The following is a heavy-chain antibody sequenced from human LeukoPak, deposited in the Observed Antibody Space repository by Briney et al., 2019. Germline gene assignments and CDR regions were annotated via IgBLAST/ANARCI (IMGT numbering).Heavy chain of an antibody. D-gene: IGHD4-23*01. Sequence: GASVKLSFNASGYTFTSYDINWVRQATAQGLEWMGWMNPNSGNTGYAQKFHGRVTMTRNTSISTAYMELSSLRYEDTAVYYCARVGAYGGNSGSWFFWGQGTLVTVSS. J-gene: IGHJ4*02. CDR2: MNPNSGNT. V-gene: IGHV1-8*01. CDR3: ARVGAYGGNSGSWFF. CDR1: GYTFTSYD.